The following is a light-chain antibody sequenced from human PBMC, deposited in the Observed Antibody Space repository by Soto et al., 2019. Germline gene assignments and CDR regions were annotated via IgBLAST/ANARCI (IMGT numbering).Light chain of an antibody. CDR1: QGISSY. CDR3: QKYNSVIT. V-gene: IGKV1-27*01. CDR2: AAS. J-gene: IGKJ5*01. Sequence: DIQMTQSPSSLSASVGDRVTITCRASQGISSYLAWYQQKLGKVPKLLISAASTLQSGVPSRFSGSGSGTDFTLTISSLQPEDVATYYCQKYNSVITFGQGTRLEIK.